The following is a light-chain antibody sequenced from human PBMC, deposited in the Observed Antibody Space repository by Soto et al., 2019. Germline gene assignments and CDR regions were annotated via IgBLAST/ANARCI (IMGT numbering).Light chain of an antibody. Sequence: DTLMTQSPSSVSASIGDRVILTCRASRDISTWLAWYQQTPGQAPKLLISKASNLQSGVPSRFSGSGSGREFTLIISSLQPDDFAPYFCHQANSFPRTFGQGTTVEIK. J-gene: IGKJ1*01. CDR3: HQANSFPRT. CDR2: KAS. CDR1: RDISTW. V-gene: IGKV1-12*01.